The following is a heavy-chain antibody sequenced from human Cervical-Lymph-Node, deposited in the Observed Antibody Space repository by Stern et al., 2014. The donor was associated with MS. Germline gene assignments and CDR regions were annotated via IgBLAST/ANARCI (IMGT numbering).Heavy chain of an antibody. Sequence: EVQLVESGGGLVQPGGSLRLSCAASGFTFSNYWMSWVRLAPGKGLEWVANIKQDGSEKYYVDSVKGRFTISRDNAKNSLYLQMNSPRAEDTAVYYCARADWGSTDYWGQGTLVTVSS. D-gene: IGHD7-27*01. CDR3: ARADWGSTDY. J-gene: IGHJ4*02. CDR2: IKQDGSEK. V-gene: IGHV3-7*04. CDR1: GFTFSNYW.